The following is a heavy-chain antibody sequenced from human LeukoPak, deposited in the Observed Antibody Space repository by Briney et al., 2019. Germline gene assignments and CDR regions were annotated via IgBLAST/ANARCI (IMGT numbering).Heavy chain of an antibody. CDR1: GFTFSSYG. Sequence: GGSLRLSCAASGFTFSSYGMHWVRQAPGKGLEWVAVISYDGCNKYYADSVKGRFTISRDNSKNTLYLQMNSLRAEDTAVYYCAKAEMDCSSTSFYRFYYYYGMDVWGQGTTVTVSS. CDR3: AKAEMDCSSTSFYRFYYYYGMDV. V-gene: IGHV3-30*18. J-gene: IGHJ6*02. CDR2: ISYDGCNK. D-gene: IGHD2-2*02.